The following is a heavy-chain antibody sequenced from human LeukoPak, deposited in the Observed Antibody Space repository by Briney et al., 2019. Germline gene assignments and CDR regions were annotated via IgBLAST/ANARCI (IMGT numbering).Heavy chain of an antibody. D-gene: IGHD3-10*01. V-gene: IGHV4-61*02. CDR1: GGSISRGSYY. CDR2: IYTSGST. J-gene: IGHJ6*03. CDR3: ASVAITMVRGVIPKGNYYYYMDV. Sequence: PSETLSLTCTVSGGSISRGSYYWSWIRQPAGKGLEWIGRIYTSGSTNYNPSLKSRVTISVDTSKNQFSLKLSSVTAADTAVYYCASVAITMVRGVIPKGNYYYYMDVWGKGTTVTVSS.